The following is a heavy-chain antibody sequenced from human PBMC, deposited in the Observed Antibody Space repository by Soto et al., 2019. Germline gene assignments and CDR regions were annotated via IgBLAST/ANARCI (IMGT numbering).Heavy chain of an antibody. V-gene: IGHV3-74*01. CDR1: GFTFSSYW. Sequence: GESLKIPCAASGFTFSSYWMHWVRQAPGKGLVWVSRINSDGSSTSYADSVKGRFTISRDNAKNTLYLQMNSLRAEDTAVYYCASGRVVTAPFDYWGQGTLVTVSS. D-gene: IGHD2-21*02. J-gene: IGHJ4*02. CDR3: ASGRVVTAPFDY. CDR2: INSDGSST.